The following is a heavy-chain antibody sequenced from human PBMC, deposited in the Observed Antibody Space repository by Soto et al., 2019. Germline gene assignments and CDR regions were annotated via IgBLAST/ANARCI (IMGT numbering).Heavy chain of an antibody. CDR1: GYTFTSYA. V-gene: IGHV1-3*01. CDR2: INAGNGST. Sequence: GASVKVSCKASGYTFTSYAMHWVRQAPGQRLEWMGWINAGNGSTKYSQKFQGRVTITRDTSASTAYMELSSLRSEDTAVYYCARGGDNTMIVVVPYDYWGQGTLVTVSS. CDR3: ARGGDNTMIVVVPYDY. J-gene: IGHJ4*02. D-gene: IGHD3-22*01.